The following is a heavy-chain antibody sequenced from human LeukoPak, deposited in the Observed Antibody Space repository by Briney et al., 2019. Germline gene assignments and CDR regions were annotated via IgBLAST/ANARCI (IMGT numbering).Heavy chain of an antibody. CDR2: IYYSGST. Sequence: SETLSLTCTVSGGSISSYYWSWIRQPPGKGLEWIGYIYYSGSTNYNPSLKSRVTISVDTSKNQFSLKLSSVTAADTAVYYCARHRHDFWSNWFGPWGQGTLVTVSS. CDR1: GGSISSYY. D-gene: IGHD3-3*01. CDR3: ARHRHDFWSNWFGP. J-gene: IGHJ5*02. V-gene: IGHV4-59*08.